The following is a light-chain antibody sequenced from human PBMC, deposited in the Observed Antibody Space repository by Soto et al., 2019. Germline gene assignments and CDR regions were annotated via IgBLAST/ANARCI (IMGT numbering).Light chain of an antibody. CDR1: SSDVGGYNY. J-gene: IGLJ1*01. CDR2: EVS. CDR3: SSYAGSKGV. Sequence: QSVLTQPPSASGSPGQSVTISRTGTSSDVGGYNYVSWYQQHPGKAPKLMIYEVSKRPSGVPDRFSGSKSGNTASLTVSGLQAEDEADYYCSSYAGSKGVFGTGTKVTVL. V-gene: IGLV2-8*01.